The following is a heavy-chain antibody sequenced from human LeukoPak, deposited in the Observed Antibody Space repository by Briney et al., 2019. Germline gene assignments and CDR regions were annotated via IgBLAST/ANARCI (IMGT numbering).Heavy chain of an antibody. CDR2: IYYSGST. V-gene: IGHV4-39*01. Sequence: PSETLSLTCTVSGGSLSSSSYYWGWLRQPPGKGLEWFGSIYYSGSTYYNPSLKSRVTISVDTSKNQFSLKLSSVTAADTAVYYCARHDSSGYPSAGDAFDIWGQGTMVTVSS. CDR1: GGSLSSSSYY. D-gene: IGHD3-22*01. J-gene: IGHJ3*02. CDR3: ARHDSSGYPSAGDAFDI.